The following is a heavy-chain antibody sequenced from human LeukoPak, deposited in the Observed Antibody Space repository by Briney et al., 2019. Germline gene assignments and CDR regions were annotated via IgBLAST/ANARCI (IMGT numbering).Heavy chain of an antibody. Sequence: ASVKVSCKASGYTFTGYYMHWVQQAPGQGLEWMGRINPNSGGTNYAQKFQGRVTMTRDTSISTAYMELSRLRSDDTAVYYCASVSYSGSPHVGAFDIWGQGTMVTVSS. CDR3: ASVSYSGSPHVGAFDI. CDR1: GYTFTGYY. D-gene: IGHD1-26*01. V-gene: IGHV1-2*06. J-gene: IGHJ3*02. CDR2: INPNSGGT.